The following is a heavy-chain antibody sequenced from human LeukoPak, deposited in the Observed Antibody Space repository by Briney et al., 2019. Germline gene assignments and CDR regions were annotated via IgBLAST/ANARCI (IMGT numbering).Heavy chain of an antibody. CDR3: ASCSSWRGYFDY. J-gene: IGHJ4*02. D-gene: IGHD6-13*01. Sequence: GGSLRLSCAASGFTFSSYEMNWVRQAPGKGLEWVSYISSSGSTICYADSVKGRFTISRDNAKNSLYLQMNSLRAEDTAVYYCASCSSWRGYFDYWGQGTLVTVSS. CDR2: ISSSGSTI. CDR1: GFTFSSYE. V-gene: IGHV3-48*03.